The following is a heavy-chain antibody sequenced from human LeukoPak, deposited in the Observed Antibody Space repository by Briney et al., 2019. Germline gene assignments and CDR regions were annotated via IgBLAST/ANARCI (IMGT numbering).Heavy chain of an antibody. CDR1: GGTFSSYA. V-gene: IGHV1-69*01. D-gene: IGHD3-10*01. J-gene: IGHJ4*02. Sequence: ASVNVSFQASGGTFSSYAISWVRQAPGQGLEWMGGIIPIFGTAKYVQKFQGRVTITADESTSTAYMELSSLRSEDTAVYYCARDYYGSGSYYKPFDYWGQGTLVTVSS. CDR2: IIPIFGTA. CDR3: ARDYYGSGSYYKPFDY.